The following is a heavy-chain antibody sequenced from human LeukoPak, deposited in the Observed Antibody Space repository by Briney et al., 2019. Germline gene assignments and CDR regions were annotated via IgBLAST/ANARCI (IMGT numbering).Heavy chain of an antibody. J-gene: IGHJ5*02. CDR2: INHSGST. CDR1: GGSFSGYY. CDR3: ARGGVLLWFGELPRENWFDP. V-gene: IGHV4-34*01. Sequence: SETLSLTCAVYGGSFSGYYWSWIRQPPGKGLEWIGEINHSGSTNYNPSLKSRVTISVDTSKNQFSLKLSSVTAADTAVYYCARGGVLLWFGELPRENWFDPWGQGTLVTVSS. D-gene: IGHD3-10*01.